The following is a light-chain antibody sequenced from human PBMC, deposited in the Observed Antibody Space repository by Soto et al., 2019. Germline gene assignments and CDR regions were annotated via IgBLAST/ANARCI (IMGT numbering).Light chain of an antibody. CDR3: SSYTSSGV. CDR2: EVS. CDR1: SSDVGHNY. V-gene: IGLV2-14*01. Sequence: SALTQPASVSGSPGQSITISCTGTSSDVGHNYVSWYQQHAGKAPKLIIYEVSNRPSGVSTRFSGSKSGNTASLTISGLQAEDEADYYCSSYTSSGVFGGGTKLTVL. J-gene: IGLJ3*02.